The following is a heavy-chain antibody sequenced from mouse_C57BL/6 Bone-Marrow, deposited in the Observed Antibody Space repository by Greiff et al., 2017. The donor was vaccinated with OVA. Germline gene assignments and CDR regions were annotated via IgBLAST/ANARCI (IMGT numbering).Heavy chain of an antibody. CDR3: ARGWLPYAMDY. CDR1: GYTFTSYW. CDR2: INPRNGGT. J-gene: IGHJ4*01. D-gene: IGHD2-3*01. Sequence: QVQLQQSGTVLVKPGASVKLSCKASGYTFTSYWIHWVKQRPGQGLEWIGNINPRNGGTDYSEKFKSKATLTVDKSSSTAYMQLSSLSSEESAAYYCARGWLPYAMDYWGQGTSVTVSA. V-gene: IGHV1-53*01.